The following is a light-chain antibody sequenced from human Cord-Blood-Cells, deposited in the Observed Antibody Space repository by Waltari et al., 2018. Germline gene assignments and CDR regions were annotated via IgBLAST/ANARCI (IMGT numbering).Light chain of an antibody. J-gene: IGKJ3*01. CDR2: WAS. CDR3: QQYYSTPFT. CDR1: PSVFYSSNNKNY. V-gene: IGKV4-1*01. Sequence: DIVMTQSPDSLAVSLGERATINCKSSPSVFYSSNNKNYLAWYQQQPGQTPKLLIYWASTRESGVPDRFSGSGSGTDFTLTISSLQAEDVAVYYCQQYYSTPFTFGPGTKVDIK.